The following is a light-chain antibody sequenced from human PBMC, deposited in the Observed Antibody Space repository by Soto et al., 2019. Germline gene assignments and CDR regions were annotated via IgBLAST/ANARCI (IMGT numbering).Light chain of an antibody. J-gene: IGLJ1*01. Sequence: QSALSQPRSVSGSTGQSDTISCPRPTSDVRTYVFVSWYNQHPGKAPRLMIFDVSERPSGVPYRFSGSKSGNTASLTISGRQAEDQADYYFCLYAATFDVFGTGTKVTVL. CDR1: TSDVRTYVF. CDR3: CLYAATFDV. V-gene: IGLV2-11*01. CDR2: DVS.